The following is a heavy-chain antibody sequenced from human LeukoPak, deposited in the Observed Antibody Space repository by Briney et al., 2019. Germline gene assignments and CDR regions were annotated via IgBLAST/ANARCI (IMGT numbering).Heavy chain of an antibody. CDR2: IYYSGTT. CDR3: AKGAGGFSYYNWFDP. J-gene: IGHJ5*02. Sequence: SETLSLTCTVSGYSISSGFYWGWIRQPPGKGLEWIGSIYYSGTTHYNPSLESRVTISVDTSKNQFSLKLASVTAADTAIYYCAKGAGGFSYYNWFDPWGQGTLVTVSS. V-gene: IGHV4-38-2*02. D-gene: IGHD5-18*01. CDR1: GYSISSGFY.